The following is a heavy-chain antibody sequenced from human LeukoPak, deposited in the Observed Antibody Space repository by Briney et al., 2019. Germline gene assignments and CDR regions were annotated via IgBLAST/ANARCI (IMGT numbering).Heavy chain of an antibody. Sequence: GGSLRLSCAASGFTFSSYGMSWVRQAPGKGLEWVSAISGSGGSTYYADSVKGRFTISRDNAKNSLYLQMNSLRAADTATYYCARRATTERGHSYGLDFWGQGTLVTVSP. V-gene: IGHV3-23*01. J-gene: IGHJ4*02. CDR3: ARRATTERGHSYGLDF. CDR1: GFTFSSYG. CDR2: ISGSGGST. D-gene: IGHD5-18*01.